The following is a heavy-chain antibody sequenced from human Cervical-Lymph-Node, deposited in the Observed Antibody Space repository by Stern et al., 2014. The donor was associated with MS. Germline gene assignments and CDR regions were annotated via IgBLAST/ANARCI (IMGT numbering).Heavy chain of an antibody. CDR3: AKDRRGGYNYLYGMDV. CDR1: RFTFRSYG. Sequence: VQLVESGGGVVQPGTSLRLSCTGSRFTFRSYGIHWVRQAPGKGLECVSVTSYDGGNRQYADSVKGRFTISRDNSKNTVYLHLNSLRPEDTGVYHCAKDRRGGYNYLYGMDVWGQGTTVTVS. J-gene: IGHJ6*02. V-gene: IGHV3-30*18. CDR2: TSYDGGNR. D-gene: IGHD5-18*01.